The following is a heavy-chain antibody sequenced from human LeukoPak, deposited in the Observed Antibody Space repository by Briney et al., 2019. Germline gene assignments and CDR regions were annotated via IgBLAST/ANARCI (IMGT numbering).Heavy chain of an antibody. CDR2: ISGSGGST. CDR1: GFTFSSYA. D-gene: IGHD2-2*01. Sequence: GGSLRLSCAASGFTFSSYAMSWVRQAPGKGLEWVSAISGSGGSTYYADSVKGRFTISSDNSKNTLYLQMNSLRAEDTALYYCAKSWYVPATIDYWGQGTLVTVSS. CDR3: AKSWYVPATIDY. V-gene: IGHV3-23*01. J-gene: IGHJ4*02.